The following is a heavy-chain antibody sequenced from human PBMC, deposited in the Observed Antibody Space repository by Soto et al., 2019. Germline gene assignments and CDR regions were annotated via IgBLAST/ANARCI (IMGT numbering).Heavy chain of an antibody. D-gene: IGHD4-17*01. Sequence: GGSLRLSCAASGFTFSDYYMSWIRQAPGKGLEWVSYISSSSSYTNYADSVKGRFTISRDNAKNSLYLQMNSLRAEDTAVYYCARRGHDYGDYVGETFWFDPWGQGTLVTVSS. CDR2: ISSSSSYT. V-gene: IGHV3-11*06. CDR1: GFTFSDYY. J-gene: IGHJ5*02. CDR3: ARRGHDYGDYVGETFWFDP.